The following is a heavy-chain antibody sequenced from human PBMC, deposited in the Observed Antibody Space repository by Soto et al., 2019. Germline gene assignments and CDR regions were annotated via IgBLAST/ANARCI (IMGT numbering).Heavy chain of an antibody. CDR3: AMVVRGVVNWFDP. J-gene: IGHJ5*02. V-gene: IGHV1-18*01. CDR1: GDTFANFG. D-gene: IGHD3-10*01. Sequence: HLVQSGPEVKRPGASITVSCKTSGDTFANFGLSWVRQAPGQGLEWMGWIATYNNNKNYAQKFQCRLTLTTDTSTSTAYMELESLGYDDTAVYYCAMVVRGVVNWFDPWGQGTLVTVSS. CDR2: IATYNNNK.